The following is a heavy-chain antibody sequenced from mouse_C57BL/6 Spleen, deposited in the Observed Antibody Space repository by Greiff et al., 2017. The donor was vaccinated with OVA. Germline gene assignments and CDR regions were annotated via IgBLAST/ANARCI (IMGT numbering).Heavy chain of an antibody. D-gene: IGHD1-1*01. V-gene: IGHV1-82*01. CDR3: ARGFRYYGSTDAMDY. CDR2: IYPGDGDT. Sequence: QVQLQQSGPELVKPGASVKISCKASGYAFSSSWMNWVKQRPGKGLEWIGRIYPGDGDTNYNGKFKGKATLTADKSSSTAYMQLSSLTSEDSAVYFCARGFRYYGSTDAMDYWGRGTSVTVSS. CDR1: GYAFSSSW. J-gene: IGHJ4*01.